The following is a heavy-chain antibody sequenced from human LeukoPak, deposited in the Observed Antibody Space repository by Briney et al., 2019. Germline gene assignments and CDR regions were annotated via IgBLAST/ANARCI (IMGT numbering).Heavy chain of an antibody. CDR2: IYPGNSDT. CDR3: ARHPGLSSGYLDY. V-gene: IGHV5-51*01. J-gene: IGHJ4*02. CDR1: GYSFATYW. Sequence: GESLKISCKGSGYSFATYWIAWVRQMPGKGLEWMGIIYPGNSDTRYSPSFQGQVTISADKSITTAYLEWSSLKASDTAVYYCARHPGLSSGYLDYWGQGTLVTVSS. D-gene: IGHD3-3*01.